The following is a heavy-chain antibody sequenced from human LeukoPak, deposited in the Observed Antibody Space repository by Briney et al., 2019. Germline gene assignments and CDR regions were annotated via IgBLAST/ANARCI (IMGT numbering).Heavy chain of an antibody. CDR3: AKGSLGSWYYFDY. V-gene: IGHV3-23*01. CDR1: GFTFSNSA. CDR2: FSRSGPDT. Sequence: GGSLRLSCAASGFTFSNSAMSWVRQAPGKGLEWVSTFSRSGPDTYYADSVKGRFTIFRDNSKNTLYLQMNSLRAEDTAVYYCAKGSLGSWYYFDYWGQGTLVTVSS. J-gene: IGHJ4*02. D-gene: IGHD6-13*01.